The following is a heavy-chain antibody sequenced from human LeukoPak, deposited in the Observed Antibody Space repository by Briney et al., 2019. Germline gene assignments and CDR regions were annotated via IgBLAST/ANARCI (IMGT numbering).Heavy chain of an antibody. D-gene: IGHD2-21*02. CDR3: ARDGVAYCGGDCYNWFDP. Sequence: PSETLSLTCTVSGGSISSYYWSWIRQPPGKGLEWIGYIYYSGSTNYNPSLKSRVTISVDTSKNQFSLKLSSVTAADTAVYYCARDGVAYCGGDCYNWFDPWGQGTLVTVSS. V-gene: IGHV4-59*12. CDR1: GGSISSYY. CDR2: IYYSGST. J-gene: IGHJ5*02.